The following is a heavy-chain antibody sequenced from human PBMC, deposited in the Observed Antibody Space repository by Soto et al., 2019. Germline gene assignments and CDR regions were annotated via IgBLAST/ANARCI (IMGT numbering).Heavy chain of an antibody. CDR3: ARLKWTYYYDSSGYLNAFDI. V-gene: IGHV4-39*01. CDR1: GCSISSSSYY. J-gene: IGHJ3*02. Sequence: PSETLSLTCTVSGCSISSSSYYWGWIRHPPGRGLEWIGSIYYSGSTYYNPSLKSRVTISVDTSKNQFSLKLSSVTAADTAVYYCARLKWTYYYDSSGYLNAFDIWGQGTMVT. D-gene: IGHD3-22*01. CDR2: IYYSGST.